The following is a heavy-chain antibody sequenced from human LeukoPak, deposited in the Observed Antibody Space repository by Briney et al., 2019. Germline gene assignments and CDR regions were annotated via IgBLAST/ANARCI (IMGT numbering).Heavy chain of an antibody. V-gene: IGHV3-21*01. CDR1: GFTFSSYS. CDR3: ARDTYYDFWSGYYGAIYGMDV. CDR2: ISSSSSYI. D-gene: IGHD3-3*01. Sequence: GGSLRLSCAASGFTFSSYSMNWVRQAPGKGLEWVSSISSSSSYIYYADSVKGRFTISRDNAKNSLYLQMNSLRAEDTAVYYCARDTYYDFWSGYYGAIYGMDVWGQGTTVTVSS. J-gene: IGHJ6*02.